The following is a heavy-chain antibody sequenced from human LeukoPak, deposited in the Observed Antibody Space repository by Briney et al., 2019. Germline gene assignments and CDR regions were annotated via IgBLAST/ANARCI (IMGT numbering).Heavy chain of an antibody. CDR3: ARDAKSYSSSWYWNWFDP. CDR1: GGSISSYY. D-gene: IGHD6-13*01. V-gene: IGHV4-59*01. J-gene: IGHJ5*02. Sequence: PSETLSLTCTVSGGSISSYYWSWIRQPPGKGLEWIGYIYYSGSTNYNPSLKGRVTISVDTSKNQFSLKLSSVTAADTAVYYCARDAKSYSSSWYWNWFDPWGQGTLVTVSS. CDR2: IYYSGST.